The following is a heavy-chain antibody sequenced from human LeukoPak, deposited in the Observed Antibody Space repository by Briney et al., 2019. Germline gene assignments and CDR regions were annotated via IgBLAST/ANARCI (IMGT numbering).Heavy chain of an antibody. CDR2: ISGSAYNT. CDR3: AKHSGSYFIYYVDS. CDR1: GFTFSSYG. Sequence: GGSLRLSCAASGFTFSSYGMHWVGQAPGMGLEWVSTISGSAYNTYYADSVKGRFTISRDNSANTLYLQMNSLRAEDTALYYCAKHSGSYFIYYVDSWGQGTLVTVSS. V-gene: IGHV3-23*01. D-gene: IGHD1-26*01. J-gene: IGHJ4*02.